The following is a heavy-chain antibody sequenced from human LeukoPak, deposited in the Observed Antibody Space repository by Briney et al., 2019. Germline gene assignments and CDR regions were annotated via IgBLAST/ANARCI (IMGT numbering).Heavy chain of an antibody. CDR1: GFTFSNAW. D-gene: IGHD6-19*01. V-gene: IGHV3-15*01. Sequence: GGSLRLSCAASGFTFSNAWMSWVRQAPGKGLEWAGRIKSKTDGGTTDYAAPVKGRLTISRDDSKNTLYLQMNSLKTEDTAVYYCTTRNFSSGWILFDYWGQGTLVTVSS. CDR3: TTRNFSSGWILFDY. CDR2: IKSKTDGGTT. J-gene: IGHJ4*02.